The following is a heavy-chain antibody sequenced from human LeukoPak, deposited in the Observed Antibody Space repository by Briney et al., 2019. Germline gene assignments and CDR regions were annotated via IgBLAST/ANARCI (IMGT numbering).Heavy chain of an antibody. Sequence: SVKVSCKASGGTFSSYAISWVRQAPGQGLEWMGRIIPILGIANYAQKFQGRVTITADKSTSTAYMELSSLRSEDTAVYYCARDSARSSSSPYYGMDVWGQGTTVTVSS. D-gene: IGHD6-13*01. V-gene: IGHV1-69*04. J-gene: IGHJ6*02. CDR3: ARDSARSSSSPYYGMDV. CDR1: GGTFSSYA. CDR2: IIPILGIA.